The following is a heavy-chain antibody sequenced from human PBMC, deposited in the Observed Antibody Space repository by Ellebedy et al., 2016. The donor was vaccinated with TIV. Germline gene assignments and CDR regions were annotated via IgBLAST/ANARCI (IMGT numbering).Heavy chain of an antibody. Sequence: GGSLRLSCAGSGFTFSNAWMNWVRQAPGKGLEWVGRIKSKPDGGTTDYAAPVKGRFTVSRDESQNTVYLQMNSLKSEDTAVYYCTTGGYFFDYWGLGTLVTVSS. J-gene: IGHJ4*02. CDR1: GFTFSNAW. CDR2: IKSKPDGGTT. CDR3: TTGGYFFDY. V-gene: IGHV3-15*07.